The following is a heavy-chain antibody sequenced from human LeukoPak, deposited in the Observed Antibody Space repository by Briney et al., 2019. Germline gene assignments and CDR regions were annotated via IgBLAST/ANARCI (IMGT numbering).Heavy chain of an antibody. Sequence: GGSLRLSCVASGFTFSSYEMNWVRQAPGQGLEWVSYISSSGSTIYYADSVKGRFTISRDNAKNSLYLQMNSLRAEDTAVYYCAELGITMIGGVWGKGTTVTISS. CDR1: GFTFSSYE. CDR2: ISSSGSTI. V-gene: IGHV3-48*03. D-gene: IGHD3-10*02. CDR3: AELGITMIGGV. J-gene: IGHJ6*04.